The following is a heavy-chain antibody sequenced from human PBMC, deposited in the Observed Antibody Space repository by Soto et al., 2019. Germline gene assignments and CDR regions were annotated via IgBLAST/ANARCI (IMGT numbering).Heavy chain of an antibody. J-gene: IGHJ3*02. CDR2: ISAYNGNT. V-gene: IGHV1-18*01. D-gene: IGHD5-18*01. Sequence: ASVKVSCKASGYTFTSYGISWVRQAPGQGLEWMGWISAYNGNTNYAQKLQGRVTMTTDTSTSTAYMELRSLRSEDTAVYYCAVYADSVDTAMAPGQYDAFDIWGQGTMVTVSS. CDR3: AVYADSVDTAMAPGQYDAFDI. CDR1: GYTFTSYG.